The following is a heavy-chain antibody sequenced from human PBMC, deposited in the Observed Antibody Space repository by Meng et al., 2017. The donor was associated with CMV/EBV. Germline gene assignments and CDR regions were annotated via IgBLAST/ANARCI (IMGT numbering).Heavy chain of an antibody. D-gene: IGHD2-21*01. J-gene: IGHJ4*02. CDR1: GYSFTSYW. CDR3: ARSPTFTYCGGDCYLAYFDY. Sequence: KVSCKGPGYSFTSYWIGWVRQMPGKGLEWMGIIYPGDSDTRYSPSFQGQVTISADKSISTAYLQWSSLKASDTAMYYCARSPTFTYCGGDCYLAYFDYWGQGTLVTVSS. CDR2: IYPGDSDT. V-gene: IGHV5-51*01.